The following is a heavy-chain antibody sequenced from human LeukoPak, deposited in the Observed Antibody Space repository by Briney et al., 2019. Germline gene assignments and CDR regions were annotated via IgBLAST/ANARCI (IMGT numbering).Heavy chain of an antibody. D-gene: IGHD6-19*01. CDR3: AKGRVSTSGWTFNDY. CDR1: GFTFSSYG. CDR2: FSGSGGST. Sequence: GGSLRLSCAASGFTFSSYGMSWVRQAPGKGLEWVSSFSGSGGSTYYADSVKGQFTISRDNSKNTLYLQMNSLRAEDTAVYYCAKGRVSTSGWTFNDYWGQGTLVTVSS. J-gene: IGHJ4*02. V-gene: IGHV3-23*01.